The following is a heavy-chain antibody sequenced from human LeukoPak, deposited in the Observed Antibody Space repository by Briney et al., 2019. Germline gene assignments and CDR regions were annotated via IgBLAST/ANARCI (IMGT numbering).Heavy chain of an antibody. CDR3: ARGWSGLSY. V-gene: IGHV3-66*01. Sequence: GGSLRLSCAASGFTVSSNYMTWVRQAPGKGLEWVSVMYGGGSTYYADSVKGRFSIYRDSSKNTLYLQMNSLRAEDTAVYYCARGWSGLSYWGQGTLVSVSS. CDR1: GFTVSSNY. J-gene: IGHJ4*02. CDR2: MYGGGST. D-gene: IGHD3-3*01.